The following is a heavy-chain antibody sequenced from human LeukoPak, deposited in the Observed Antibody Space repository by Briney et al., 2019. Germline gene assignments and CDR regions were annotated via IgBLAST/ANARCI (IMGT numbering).Heavy chain of an antibody. J-gene: IGHJ6*02. Sequence: PGGSLRLSCAASGFTFSSYGMHWVRQAPGKGLEWVAVIWYDGSNKYYADSVKGRSTISRDNSKNTLYLQMNSLRAEDTAVYYCARVGDYDFWSGYLEFSSYYYYYGMDVWGQGTTVTVSS. CDR1: GFTFSSYG. D-gene: IGHD3-3*01. CDR2: IWYDGSNK. CDR3: ARVGDYDFWSGYLEFSSYYYYYGMDV. V-gene: IGHV3-33*01.